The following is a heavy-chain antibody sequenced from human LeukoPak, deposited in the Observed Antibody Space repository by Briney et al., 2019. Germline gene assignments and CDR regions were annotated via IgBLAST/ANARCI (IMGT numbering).Heavy chain of an antibody. CDR2: MSSNGGST. D-gene: IGHD3-9*01. J-gene: IGHJ4*02. CDR1: GFTFSSYA. CDR3: ARASPPKRYYDILTGAHFDY. V-gene: IGHV3-64*01. Sequence: GGSLRLSCAASGFTFSSYAMHWVRQAPGKGLEYVSAMSSNGGSTYYANSVKGRFTISRDNSKNTLYLQMGSLRAEDMAVYYCARASPPKRYYDILTGAHFDYWGQGTLVTVSS.